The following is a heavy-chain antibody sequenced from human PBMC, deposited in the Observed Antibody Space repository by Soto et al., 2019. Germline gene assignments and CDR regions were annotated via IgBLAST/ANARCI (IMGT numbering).Heavy chain of an antibody. Sequence: SQTLSLTCVISGDSVSSNSAAWNWIRQSPSRGLEWLGRTYYRSKWYNDYAVSVKSRITINPDTSKNQFSLQLNSVTPEDTAVYYCARDRGITGTEAYYYGMDVWGQGTTVTVSS. D-gene: IGHD1-7*01. J-gene: IGHJ6*02. CDR2: TYYRSKWYN. CDR3: ARDRGITGTEAYYYGMDV. CDR1: GDSVSSNSAA. V-gene: IGHV6-1*01.